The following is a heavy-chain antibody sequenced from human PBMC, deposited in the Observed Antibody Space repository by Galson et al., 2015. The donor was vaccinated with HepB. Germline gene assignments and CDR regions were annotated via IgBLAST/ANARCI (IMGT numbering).Heavy chain of an antibody. V-gene: IGHV3-30*18. CDR1: GFTFSRYG. CDR2: ISYDGSNK. J-gene: IGHJ4*02. Sequence: SLRLSCAASGFTFSRYGMHWVRQAPGKGLEWVAVISYDGSNKYYADSVKGRFTISRDNSKNTLYLQMNSLRAEDTAVYYCAKVRADYGGNFLGGVDYWGQGTLFTASS. CDR3: AKVRADYGGNFLGGVDY. D-gene: IGHD4-23*01.